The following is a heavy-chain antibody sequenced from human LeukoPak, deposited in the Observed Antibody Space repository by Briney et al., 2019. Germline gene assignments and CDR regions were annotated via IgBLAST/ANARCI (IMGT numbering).Heavy chain of an antibody. J-gene: IGHJ4*02. CDR2: INPNSGGT. CDR3: ARDERITIFGVVTDGFDY. CDR1: GYTFTVYY. V-gene: IGHV1-2*02. D-gene: IGHD3-3*01. Sequence: ASVKVSCKASGYTFTVYYMHWVRNATGQGLEWMVWINPNSGGTNYAQKFQGRVTMTRDTSISTAYMELSRLRSDDTAVYYCARDERITIFGVVTDGFDYWGQETLVSVSS.